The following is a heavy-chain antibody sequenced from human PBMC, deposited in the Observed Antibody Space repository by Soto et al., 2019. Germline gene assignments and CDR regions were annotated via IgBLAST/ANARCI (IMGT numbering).Heavy chain of an antibody. CDR1: GFTFTHYG. CDR2: ISAYNGNT. Sequence: QVQLVQSGAEVKKPGASVKVSCKASGFTFTHYGFTWVRQATGQGLEWMGWISAYNGNTNYTQILQGRVTMTTDTSTSTAYMELRSLRSDDTAVYYCARAAPIVVVTAAPDYWGQGTLVTVSS. D-gene: IGHD2-21*02. CDR3: ARAAPIVVVTAAPDY. J-gene: IGHJ4*02. V-gene: IGHV1-18*01.